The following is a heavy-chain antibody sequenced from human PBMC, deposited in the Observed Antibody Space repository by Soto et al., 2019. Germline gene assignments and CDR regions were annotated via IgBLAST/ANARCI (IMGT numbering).Heavy chain of an antibody. CDR1: GGSISSGGYY. V-gene: IGHV4-31*03. CDR2: IYYSGST. Sequence: QVQLQESGPGLVKPSQTLSLTCTVSGGSISSGGYYWSWIRQHPGKGLEWIGYIYYSGSTYYNPSLKRRVTISVDTSKDQFSLKLSSMTAADTAVYYCAVSRDGYSMDVWGQGTTVTVSS. D-gene: IGHD2-2*01. CDR3: AVSRDGYSMDV. J-gene: IGHJ6*02.